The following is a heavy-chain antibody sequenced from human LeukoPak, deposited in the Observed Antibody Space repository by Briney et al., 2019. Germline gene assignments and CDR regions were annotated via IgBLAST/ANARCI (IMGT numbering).Heavy chain of an antibody. D-gene: IGHD1-26*01. CDR1: GFTFSSYG. CDR2: ILYDGSNK. J-gene: IGHJ4*02. CDR3: ARESFGIHSDFDY. V-gene: IGHV3-33*01. Sequence: GGSLRLSCAASGFTFSSYGMHWVRQAPGKGLEWVAVILYDGSNKYYADSVKGRFTTSRDNSKNTLYLQMNSLRAEDTAVYYCARESFGIHSDFDYWGQGTLVTVFS.